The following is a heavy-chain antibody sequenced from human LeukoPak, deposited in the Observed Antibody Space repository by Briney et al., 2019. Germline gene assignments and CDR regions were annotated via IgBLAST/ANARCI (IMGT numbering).Heavy chain of an antibody. CDR3: AKDLVGYCSGGSCARGIDY. J-gene: IGHJ4*02. CDR1: GFTFSSYG. V-gene: IGHV3-30*02. CDR2: IRYDGSNT. Sequence: PGGSLRLSCAPSGFTFSSYGMHWVRQAPGEGLEWVAFIRYDGSNTYYADSVKGRFTISRDNSKKTLYLQMNSLRAEDTAVYYRAKDLVGYCSGGSCARGIDYWGQGTLVTVSS. D-gene: IGHD2-15*01.